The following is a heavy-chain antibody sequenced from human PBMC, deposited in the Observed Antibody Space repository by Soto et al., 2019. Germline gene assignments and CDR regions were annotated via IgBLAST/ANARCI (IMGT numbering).Heavy chain of an antibody. Sequence: QVRLAQSGTEVKKPGSSVKVSCKASGGTFSDSGVTWVRQAPRQGLEWVGAILPKFGKTNYAQKFQGRVAIIADKSPDTVFLEVSRLKSDHTAVYFCARVTELGTGYAMDVWGQGTTVIVSS. CDR1: GGTFSDSG. J-gene: IGHJ6*02. D-gene: IGHD1-7*01. CDR3: ARVTELGTGYAMDV. CDR2: ILPKFGKT. V-gene: IGHV1-69*06.